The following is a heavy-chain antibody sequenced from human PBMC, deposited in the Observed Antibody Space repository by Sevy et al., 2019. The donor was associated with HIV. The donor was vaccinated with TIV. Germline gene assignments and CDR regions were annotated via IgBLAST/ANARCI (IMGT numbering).Heavy chain of an antibody. Sequence: GGSLRLSCAASGFTVSSNYMSWVRQAPGKGLEWVSVIYSGGSTYYADSVKGRLTISRDNSKNTLYLQMNSRRAEDTAVYYCAREDTVTAVGAFDIWGQGTMVTVSS. V-gene: IGHV3-53*01. D-gene: IGHD2-21*02. CDR3: AREDTVTAVGAFDI. J-gene: IGHJ3*02. CDR2: IYSGGST. CDR1: GFTVSSNY.